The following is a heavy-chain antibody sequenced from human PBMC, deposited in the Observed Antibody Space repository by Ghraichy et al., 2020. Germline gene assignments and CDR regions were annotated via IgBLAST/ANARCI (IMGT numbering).Heavy chain of an antibody. Sequence: GGSLRLSCAASGFTFSSYGMHWVRQAPGKGLEWVAVISYDGSNKYYADSVKGRFTISRDNSKNTLYLQMNSLRAEDTAVYYCAKAPYYYDSSGSIRSWGQGTLVTVSS. V-gene: IGHV3-30*18. CDR2: ISYDGSNK. D-gene: IGHD3-22*01. CDR3: AKAPYYYDSSGSIRS. CDR1: GFTFSSYG. J-gene: IGHJ5*02.